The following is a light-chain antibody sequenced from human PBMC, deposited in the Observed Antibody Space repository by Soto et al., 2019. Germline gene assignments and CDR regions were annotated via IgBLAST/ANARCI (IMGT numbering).Light chain of an antibody. V-gene: IGLV2-23*03. CDR2: EGS. J-gene: IGLJ2*01. CDR3: CSYAGSSTFE. Sequence: QSALTQPASVSGSPGQSITISCTGTSSDVGSYNLVSWYQQHPGKAPKLMIYEGSKRPSGVSNRFSGSKSGNTASLTISGLQAEDEADYYCCSYAGSSTFEFGGGTKLTDL. CDR1: SSDVGSYNL.